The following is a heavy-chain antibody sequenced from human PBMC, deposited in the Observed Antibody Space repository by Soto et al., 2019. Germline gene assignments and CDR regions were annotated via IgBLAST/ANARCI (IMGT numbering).Heavy chain of an antibody. Sequence: GGALRLSCTACGFTFGDYAMSWVRQAPGKGLEWVGLIRSKAYGGKREYAASVKGRFTISRDDSKSIAYLQMNSLKTEDTAVYYCTRQVVGSAFDIWGQGTRDTVS. CDR1: GFTFGDYA. V-gene: IGHV3-49*04. CDR2: IRSKAYGGKR. D-gene: IGHD2-15*01. CDR3: TRQVVGSAFDI. J-gene: IGHJ3*02.